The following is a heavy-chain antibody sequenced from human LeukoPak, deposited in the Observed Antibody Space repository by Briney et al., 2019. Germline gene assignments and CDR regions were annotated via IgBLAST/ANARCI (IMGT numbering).Heavy chain of an antibody. V-gene: IGHV4-39*01. Sequence: PSETLSLTCTVSGGSISSTSYYWAWIRQSPGKGLEWIGSIYYTGSTYYNPSPKSRVTISVDTSKNQFSLKVSSVTAADTAVYYCARPASSSWYGGFDYWGQGTLVTVSP. CDR3: ARPASSSWYGGFDY. CDR1: GGSISSTSYY. D-gene: IGHD6-13*01. J-gene: IGHJ4*02. CDR2: IYYTGST.